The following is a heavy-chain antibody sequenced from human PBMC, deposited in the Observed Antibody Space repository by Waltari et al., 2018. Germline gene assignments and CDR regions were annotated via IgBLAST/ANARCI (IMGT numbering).Heavy chain of an antibody. CDR1: GGPFKTYA. J-gene: IGHJ6*02. Sequence: QVQMVQSVPEVKKPGSSVTLSCKASGGPFKTYALFWVRQAPGQGPEWMGAIIPRCRTEKDSRKCKGRVKSTADESSRTVYMELTSLRAEDTAVYYCARGYCSGGSCYSSYYYGMDLWGQGTTVTVS. CDR3: ARGYCSGGSCYSSYYYGMDL. V-gene: IGHV1-69*01. D-gene: IGHD2-15*01. CDR2: IIPRCRTE.